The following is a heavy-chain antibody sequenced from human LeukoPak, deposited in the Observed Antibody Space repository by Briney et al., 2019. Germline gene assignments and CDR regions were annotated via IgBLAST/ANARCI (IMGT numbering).Heavy chain of an antibody. V-gene: IGHV3-21*01. D-gene: IGHD2-15*01. CDR1: GFTFSDYY. CDR3: ARDGLAAATLHWCFDL. Sequence: PGGPLRLSCAASGFTFSDYYMSWVRQAPGKGLEWVSSISSSSSYIYYADSVKGRFTISRDNARNSLYLQMNSLRAEDTAVYYCARDGLAAATLHWCFDLWGRGTLVTVSS. CDR2: ISSSSSYI. J-gene: IGHJ2*01.